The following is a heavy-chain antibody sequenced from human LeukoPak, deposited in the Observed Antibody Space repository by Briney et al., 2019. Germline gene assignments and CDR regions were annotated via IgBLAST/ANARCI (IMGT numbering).Heavy chain of an antibody. CDR3: ARDSGTMVRGVMSYFAYYYGMDV. J-gene: IGHJ6*02. V-gene: IGHV4-61*01. Sequence: KPSETLSLTCTVSGGSVSSGTYYWNWIRQPPGKGLEWIGYIYDSGSTNYNPSLKSRVTISVDTSKNQFSLKLSSVTAADTAVYYCARDSGTMVRGVMSYFAYYYGMDVWGQGATVTVSS. CDR1: GGSVSSGTYY. D-gene: IGHD3-10*01. CDR2: IYDSGST.